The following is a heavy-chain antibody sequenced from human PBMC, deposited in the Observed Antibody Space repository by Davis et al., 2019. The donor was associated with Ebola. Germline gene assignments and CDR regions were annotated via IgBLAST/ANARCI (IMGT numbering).Heavy chain of an antibody. CDR3: ARHRDDSSRAFDI. CDR1: GYSFTSYW. V-gene: IGHV5-51*01. D-gene: IGHD3-22*01. Sequence: PGGSLRLSCKGSGYSFTSYWIGWVRQMPGKGLEWMGIIYPGDSDTRYSPSFQGQVTISADKSISTAYLQWSSLKASDTAMYYCARHRDDSSRAFDIWGQGTMVTVSS. CDR2: IYPGDSDT. J-gene: IGHJ3*02.